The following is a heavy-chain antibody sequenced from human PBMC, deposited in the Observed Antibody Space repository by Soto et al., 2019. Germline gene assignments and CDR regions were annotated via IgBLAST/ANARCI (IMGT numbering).Heavy chain of an antibody. J-gene: IGHJ4*02. CDR3: AKGYPYGNNQFDY. D-gene: IGHD5-18*01. CDR2: INGGNGNT. Sequence: QVHLVQSGAEVKKPGASVMVSCQASGYTFISYAIHWVRQAPGQGLEWMGWINGGNGNTKYSPKFQARVTITRDTSASTAYMELSSLKSEDTAVYYCAKGYPYGNNQFDYWGQGTLVTVSS. CDR1: GYTFISYA. V-gene: IGHV1-3*01.